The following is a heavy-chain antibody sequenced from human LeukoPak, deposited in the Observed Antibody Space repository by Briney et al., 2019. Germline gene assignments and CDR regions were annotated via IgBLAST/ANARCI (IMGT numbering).Heavy chain of an antibody. D-gene: IGHD6-6*01. CDR3: AGSIAARPGYYGMDV. Sequence: TSVKVSCKASGGTFSSYAISWVRQAPGQGLEWMGGIIPIFGTANYAQKFQGRVTITADESTSTAYMELSSLRSEDTAVYYCAGSIAARPGYYGMDVWGQGTTVTVSS. V-gene: IGHV1-69*13. CDR1: GGTFSSYA. J-gene: IGHJ6*02. CDR2: IIPIFGTA.